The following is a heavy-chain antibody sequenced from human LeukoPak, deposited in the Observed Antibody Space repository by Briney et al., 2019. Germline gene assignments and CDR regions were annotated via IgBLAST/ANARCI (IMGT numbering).Heavy chain of an antibody. CDR1: GFTFTSYW. J-gene: IGHJ4*02. V-gene: IGHV3-30*18. Sequence: PGGSLRLSCAASGFTFTSYWMTWVRQAPGKGLEWVAVISYDGSNKYYADSVKGRFTISRVNSKNTLYLQMNSLRAEDTAVYYCAKSGSWTNFDYWGQGTLVTVSS. CDR3: AKSGSWTNFDY. D-gene: IGHD1-26*01. CDR2: ISYDGSNK.